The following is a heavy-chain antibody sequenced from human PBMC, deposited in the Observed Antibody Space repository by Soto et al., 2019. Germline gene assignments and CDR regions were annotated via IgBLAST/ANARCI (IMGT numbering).Heavy chain of an antibody. J-gene: IGHJ4*02. CDR1: GFTFSSYA. CDR3: AVYWCGGSQREGDTGFN. V-gene: IGHV3-23*01. CDR2: ISGSGGST. D-gene: IGHD2-8*01. Sequence: GGSLRLSCAASGFTFSSYAMSWVRQAPGKGLEWVSAISGSGGSTYYADSVKGRFTISRDNSKNTLYLQMNSLRAEDTAVYYCAVYWCGGSQREGDTGFNWGQGTLVTVSS.